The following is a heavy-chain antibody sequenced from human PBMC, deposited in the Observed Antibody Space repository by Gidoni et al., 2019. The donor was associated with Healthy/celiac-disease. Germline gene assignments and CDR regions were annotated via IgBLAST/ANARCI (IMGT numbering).Heavy chain of an antibody. D-gene: IGHD4-17*01. CDR2: IYYSWST. J-gene: IGHJ4*02. CDR3: ARGGTTVTPFDY. V-gene: IGHV4-31*03. CDR1: GGSISSGGYY. Sequence: QVQLQESGPGLVKPSQTLSLTCTVSGGSISSGGYYWSWLRQHPGKGLEWIGYIYYSWSTYYNPSLKSRVTISVDTSKNQFSLKLSSVTAADTAVYYCARGGTTVTPFDYWGQGTLVTVSS.